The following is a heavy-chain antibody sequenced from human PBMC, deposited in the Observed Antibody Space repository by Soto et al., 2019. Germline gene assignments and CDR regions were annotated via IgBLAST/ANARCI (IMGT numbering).Heavy chain of an antibody. CDR2: LNPNTGVT. D-gene: IGHD3-10*01. CDR1: AYTFTGYY. Sequence: QVQLVQSGAEVKKPGASVMVSCKASAYTFTGYYIHWVRQAPGQGLEWMGWLNPNTGVTKYAHKFQGRVIMTRDTSISTAYMHLSSLTSDDTAIYYCARDAVGGEYYYFDYWGQGTLVTVAS. V-gene: IGHV1-2*02. CDR3: ARDAVGGEYYYFDY. J-gene: IGHJ4*02.